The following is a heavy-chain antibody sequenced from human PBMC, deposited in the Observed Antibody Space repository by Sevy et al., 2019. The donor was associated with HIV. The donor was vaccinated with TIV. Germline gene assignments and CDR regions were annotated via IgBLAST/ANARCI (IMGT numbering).Heavy chain of an antibody. D-gene: IGHD3-22*01. Sequence: GESLKISCAASGFTFSSYWMSWVRQAPGKGLEWVANIKQDGSEKYYVDSVKGRFTISRDNAKNSLYLQMNSLRAEDTAVYYCARGGEAYYYDSSGYMGFGYWGQGTLVTVSS. CDR2: IKQDGSEK. CDR1: GFTFSSYW. V-gene: IGHV3-7*01. CDR3: ARGGEAYYYDSSGYMGFGY. J-gene: IGHJ4*02.